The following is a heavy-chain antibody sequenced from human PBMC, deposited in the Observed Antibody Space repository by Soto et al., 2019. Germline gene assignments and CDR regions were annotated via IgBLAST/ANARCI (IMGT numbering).Heavy chain of an antibody. CDR3: ARDQVVAPPTRTFDI. J-gene: IGHJ3*02. CDR2: ISSSSTTI. Sequence: EVQLVESGGGLVQPGGSLRLSCAASGFTFSSYSMNWVRQAPGKGLEWLSYISSSSTTIYYADSMKGRFTISRDNAKNSLYLQMNSLRVEDTAVYYCARDQVVAPPTRTFDIWGRGTMVTVSS. V-gene: IGHV3-48*01. D-gene: IGHD2-15*01. CDR1: GFTFSSYS.